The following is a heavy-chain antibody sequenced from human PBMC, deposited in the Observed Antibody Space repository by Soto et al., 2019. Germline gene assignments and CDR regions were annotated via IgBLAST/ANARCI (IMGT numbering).Heavy chain of an antibody. CDR2: ITSSSTYI. J-gene: IGHJ4*02. D-gene: IGHD2-15*01. Sequence: GGSLRLSCAASGFTFSSYSMNWVRQAPGKGLEWVSSITSSSTYIYYSDSLKGRFTISRDNAKNSLYLQTNSLRAEDTAVYYCERDNPRSPTDYWGQGTLVTVSS. CDR3: ERDNPRSPTDY. V-gene: IGHV3-21*01. CDR1: GFTFSSYS.